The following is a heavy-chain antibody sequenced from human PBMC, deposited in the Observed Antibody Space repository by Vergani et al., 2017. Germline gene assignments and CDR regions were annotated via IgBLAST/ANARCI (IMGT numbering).Heavy chain of an antibody. J-gene: IGHJ6*02. D-gene: IGHD5-18*01. Sequence: QVQLQESGPGLVKPSQTLSLPCTVSGGSISSGDYYWSWIRQPPGKGLEWIGYIYYSGSTYYNPSLKSRVTISVDTSKNQFSLKLSSVTAADTAVYYCARDSYGIGGPSGMDVWGQGTTVTVSS. CDR3: ARDSYGIGGPSGMDV. V-gene: IGHV4-30-4*08. CDR1: GGSISSGDYY. CDR2: IYYSGST.